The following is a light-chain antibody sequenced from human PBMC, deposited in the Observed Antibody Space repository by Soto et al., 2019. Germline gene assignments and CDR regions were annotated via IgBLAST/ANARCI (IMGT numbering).Light chain of an antibody. CDR3: QQYNNWPPEYT. V-gene: IGKV3-15*01. Sequence: EIVMTQSPATLSVSPGERATLSCRASQSVSSNLAWYQQKPGQAPSLLIYGASTRATGIPARFSGSGSGTEFTLTISSXQSEDFAVYXCQQYNNWPPEYTFGQGTKLEIK. J-gene: IGKJ2*01. CDR1: QSVSSN. CDR2: GAS.